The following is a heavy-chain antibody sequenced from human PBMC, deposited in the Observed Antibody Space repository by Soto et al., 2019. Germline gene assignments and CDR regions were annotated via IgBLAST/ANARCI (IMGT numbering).Heavy chain of an antibody. J-gene: IGHJ4*02. Sequence: SETLSLTCDASGDSISSGGYSWNWIRQPPGKGLEWIGNIYQSGTTDYNPSLKSRVTISVDRSKNQFSLKLSSVTAADTAVYYCARDNRSGYYLDYWGQGTLVTVSS. CDR1: GDSISSGGYS. CDR2: IYQSGTT. V-gene: IGHV4-30-2*01. D-gene: IGHD3-22*01. CDR3: ARDNRSGYYLDY.